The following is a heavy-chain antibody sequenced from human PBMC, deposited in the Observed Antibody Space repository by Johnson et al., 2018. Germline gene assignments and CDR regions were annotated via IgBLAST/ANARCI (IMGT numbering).Heavy chain of an antibody. CDR2: IYYSGST. CDR1: GGSISSYY. V-gene: IGHV4-59*01. Sequence: QVQLQESGPGLVKPSETLSLTCTVSGGSISSYYWSWIRQPPGTGLEWIGYIYYSGSTNYNPSLKSRVTISVDTSKNQFPLKLSSVTAADTAVYYCARDSPAAPYYYDYMDVGGKGTTVTVSS. J-gene: IGHJ6*03. CDR3: ARDSPAAPYYYDYMDV. D-gene: IGHD6-13*01.